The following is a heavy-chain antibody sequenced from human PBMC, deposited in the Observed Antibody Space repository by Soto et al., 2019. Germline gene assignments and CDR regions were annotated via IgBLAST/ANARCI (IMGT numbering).Heavy chain of an antibody. V-gene: IGHV3-23*01. CDR1: GFTFSRSD. CDR2: INGGRT. Sequence: EVQLLESGGGLGQPGGSLRLSCAASGFTFSRSDMSWVRQAPGKGLEGVSAINGGRTFYGDYVEGRFTVSRDDSKDTLYLQMNSLRVDDTAIYYCATHGWDLWGQGTLVTVSS. CDR3: ATHGWDL. J-gene: IGHJ5*02. D-gene: IGHD6-19*01.